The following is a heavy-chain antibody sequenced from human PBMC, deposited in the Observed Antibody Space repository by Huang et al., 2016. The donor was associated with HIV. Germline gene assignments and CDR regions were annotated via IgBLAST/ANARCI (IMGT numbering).Heavy chain of an antibody. Sequence: QVQLQQWGAELLKPSETLSLTCAVSGGSFSGHYWTWIRQPPGRGLEWIGEISDSGRTTYTPSLKSRVTISGDTSQSQFSLKLNSVTAADTAIYYCARMFKYDSGGYWGNDAFDIWGQGTMVTVSS. CDR3: ARMFKYDSGGYWGNDAFDI. D-gene: IGHD3-22*01. CDR1: GGSFSGHY. CDR2: ISDSGRT. J-gene: IGHJ3*02. V-gene: IGHV4-34*02.